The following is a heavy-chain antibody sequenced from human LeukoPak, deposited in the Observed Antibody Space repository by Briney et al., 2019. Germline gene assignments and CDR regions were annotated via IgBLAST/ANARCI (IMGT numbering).Heavy chain of an antibody. CDR3: ARESSMLWFGEFVNWFDP. Sequence: PGGSLRLSCAASGFTFTSYWMHWVRRAPGKGLVWVSRITSDGSDTSYADSVKGRFTISRDNAKNTLYLQMSSLRAEDTAVYYCARESSMLWFGEFVNWFDPWGQGTLVTVSS. CDR1: GFTFTSYW. D-gene: IGHD3-10*01. CDR2: ITSDGSDT. V-gene: IGHV3-74*01. J-gene: IGHJ5*02.